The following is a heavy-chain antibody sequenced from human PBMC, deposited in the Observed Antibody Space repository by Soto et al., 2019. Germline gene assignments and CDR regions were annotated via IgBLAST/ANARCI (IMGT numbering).Heavy chain of an antibody. Sequence: SVKVSCKASGGTFSSYAISWVRQAPGQGLEWMGGIIPIFGTANYAQKFQGRVTITADKSTSTAYMELSSLRSEDAAVYYCARDITMVRGVNQINWFDPWGQGTLVTVSS. CDR2: IIPIFGTA. CDR3: ARDITMVRGVNQINWFDP. V-gene: IGHV1-69*06. D-gene: IGHD3-10*01. CDR1: GGTFSSYA. J-gene: IGHJ5*02.